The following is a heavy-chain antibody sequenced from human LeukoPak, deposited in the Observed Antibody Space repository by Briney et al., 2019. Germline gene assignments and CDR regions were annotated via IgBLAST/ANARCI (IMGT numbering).Heavy chain of an antibody. Sequence: PGGSLRLSCAASGFTFSSYSMNWVRQAPGKGLEWVSSISSSSSYIYYADPVKGRFTISRDNAKNSLYLQMNSLRAEDTAVYYCARAVRDILTGYYLDYWGQGTLVTVSS. J-gene: IGHJ4*02. CDR3: ARAVRDILTGYYLDY. D-gene: IGHD3-9*01. CDR2: ISSSSSYI. V-gene: IGHV3-21*01. CDR1: GFTFSSYS.